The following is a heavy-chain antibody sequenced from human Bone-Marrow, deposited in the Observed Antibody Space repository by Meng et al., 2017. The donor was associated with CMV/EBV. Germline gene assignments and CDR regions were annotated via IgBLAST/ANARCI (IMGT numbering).Heavy chain of an antibody. CDR2: MNPNSGNT. CDR3: ARLELRFLERAVHGTTSYYYYGMDV. CDR1: GYTLTSYD. Sequence: ASVKVSCKASGYTLTSYDINWVRQATGQGLEWMGWMNPNSGNTGYAQKFQGRVTMTTDTSTSTAYMELRSLRSDDTAVYYCARLELRFLERAVHGTTSYYYYGMDVWGQGTTVTVSS. V-gene: IGHV1-8*01. D-gene: IGHD3-3*01. J-gene: IGHJ6*02.